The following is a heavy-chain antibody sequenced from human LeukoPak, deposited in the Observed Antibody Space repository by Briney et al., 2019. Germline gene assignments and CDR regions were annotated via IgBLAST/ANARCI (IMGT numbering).Heavy chain of an antibody. D-gene: IGHD2-15*01. CDR3: ARGAPGSPFDY. Sequence: GGSLRLSFAASGFTFSSYWMSWVRQAPGKGLEWVANIKQDGSEKYYVDSVKGRFTISRDNAKNSLYLQMNSLRPEDTAVYYCARGAPGSPFDYWGQGTLVTVSS. CDR1: GFTFSSYW. V-gene: IGHV3-7*01. J-gene: IGHJ4*02. CDR2: IKQDGSEK.